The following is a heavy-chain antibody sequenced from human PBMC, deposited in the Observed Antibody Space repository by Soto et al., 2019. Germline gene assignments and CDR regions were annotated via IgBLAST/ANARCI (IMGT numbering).Heavy chain of an antibody. J-gene: IGHJ4*02. Sequence: PGGSLRLSCAASGFTFSSYAMSWVRQAPGKGLEWVSGISGSGGSTYYADSVKGRFTISRGNSKNTLYLQMNSLRAEDTAVYYCARAPIIPGFFDYWGQGTLVTVSS. V-gene: IGHV3-23*01. CDR2: ISGSGGST. CDR1: GFTFSSYA. CDR3: ARAPIIPGFFDY. D-gene: IGHD3-10*01.